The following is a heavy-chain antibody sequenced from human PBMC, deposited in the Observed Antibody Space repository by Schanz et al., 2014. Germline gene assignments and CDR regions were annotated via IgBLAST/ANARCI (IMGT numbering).Heavy chain of an antibody. Sequence: QVQLQESGPGLVKPSETLSLTCTVSGDSISSGVWWTWARQSPGKGLEWIGEIFHSGTTNYNPSLESRVTISVDKSKNQFSLILSSMTAADTAVYYCTRSTLWSYDVWGRGTMVIVSS. CDR1: GDSISSGVW. D-gene: IGHD2-21*01. J-gene: IGHJ3*01. CDR2: IFHSGTT. V-gene: IGHV4-4*02. CDR3: TRSTLWSYDV.